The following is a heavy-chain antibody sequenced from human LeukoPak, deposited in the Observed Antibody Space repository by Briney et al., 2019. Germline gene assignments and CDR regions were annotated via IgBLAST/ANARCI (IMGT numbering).Heavy chain of an antibody. CDR1: GGSFSGYY. V-gene: IGHV4-34*01. CDR3: AKYRYGYMGMDS. CDR2: INHSGNI. Sequence: SETLSLTCRVYGGSFSGYYRSWIRQPPGKGLEWIGEINHSGNIKYNPSLKRRVIMSLDTSKNHFSLKLSSVTAAGTGVYYCAKYRYGYMGMDSWGQGTQVTVSS. J-gene: IGHJ4*02. D-gene: IGHD5-18*01.